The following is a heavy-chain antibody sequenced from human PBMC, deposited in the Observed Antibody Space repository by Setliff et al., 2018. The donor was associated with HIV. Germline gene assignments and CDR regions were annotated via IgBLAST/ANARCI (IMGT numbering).Heavy chain of an antibody. D-gene: IGHD6-19*01. V-gene: IGHV4-39*01. Sequence: PSETLSLTCTVSGGSISSSNYYWGWIRQPPGKGLEWIGTIYYSGNTYCNPSLKSRVTISADTSKNEFFLKLTSVTAADTAVYYCARQPGYSSGWYFTASGFDPWGQGTLVTVSS. CDR3: ARQPGYSSGWYFTASGFDP. CDR2: IYYSGNT. CDR1: GGSISSSNYY. J-gene: IGHJ5*02.